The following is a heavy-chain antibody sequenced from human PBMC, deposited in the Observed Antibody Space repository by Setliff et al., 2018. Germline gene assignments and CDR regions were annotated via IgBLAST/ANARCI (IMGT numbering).Heavy chain of an antibody. Sequence: ASVKVSCKASGYTFTSYGISWVRQAPGQGLELLGWISASNGNTNSAHKFQDRVTMTTDTSTNTAYRELRSLRSDDTAMYYCARTGGSIYYDSSGYAIWGQGTLVTVSS. J-gene: IGHJ4*02. CDR2: ISASNGNT. D-gene: IGHD3-22*01. CDR3: ARTGGSIYYDSSGYAI. CDR1: GYTFTSYG. V-gene: IGHV1-18*01.